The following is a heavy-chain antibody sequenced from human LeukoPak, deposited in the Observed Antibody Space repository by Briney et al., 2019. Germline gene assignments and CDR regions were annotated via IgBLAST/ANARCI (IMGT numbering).Heavy chain of an antibody. J-gene: IGHJ4*02. CDR3: ARELSIAPYYFDY. CDR1: GGAISDTNYY. CDR2: IYYSGSV. D-gene: IGHD6-13*01. V-gene: IGHV4-39*07. Sequence: PSETLSLTCSVSGGAISDTNYYWGWIRQPPGRGPEWIGSIYYSGSVYYSASLRSRLTLSVDTPKNQFSLKLSSVTAADTAVYYCARELSIAPYYFDYWGQGTLVTVSS.